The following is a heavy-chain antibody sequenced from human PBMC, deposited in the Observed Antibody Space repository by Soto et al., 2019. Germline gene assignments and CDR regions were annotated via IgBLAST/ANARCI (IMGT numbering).Heavy chain of an antibody. CDR1: GGSISSGGYY. J-gene: IGHJ4*02. CDR3: ARDRRYCTNGVCYKAGYYFDY. Sequence: PSETLSLTCTVSGGSISSGGYYWSWIRQHPGKGLEWIGYIYYSGSTYYNPPLKSRVTISVDTSKNQFSLKLSSVTAADTAVYYCARDRRYCTNGVCYKAGYYFDYWGQGTLVTVSS. CDR2: IYYSGST. V-gene: IGHV4-31*03. D-gene: IGHD2-8*01.